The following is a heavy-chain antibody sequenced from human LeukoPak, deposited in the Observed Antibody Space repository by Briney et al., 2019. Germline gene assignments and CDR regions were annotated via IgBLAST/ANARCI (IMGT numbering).Heavy chain of an antibody. Sequence: GGSLRLSCAASGFTFSGYYMSWIRQAPGKGLEWVSYISSSGSTIYYADSAKGRFTISRDNAKNSLYLQMNSLRAEDTAVYYCTRVSTIFGVVQGYYSDYWGQGTLVTVSS. CDR2: ISSSGSTI. CDR3: TRVSTIFGVVQGYYSDY. CDR1: GFTFSGYY. J-gene: IGHJ4*02. V-gene: IGHV3-11*04. D-gene: IGHD3-3*01.